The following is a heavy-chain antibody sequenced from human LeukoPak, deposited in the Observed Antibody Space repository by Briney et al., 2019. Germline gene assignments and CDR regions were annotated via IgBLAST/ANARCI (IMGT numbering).Heavy chain of an antibody. Sequence: SETLSLTCTVSGGSISSYYWSWIRQPPGKGLEWIGYIYYSGSTYYNPSLKSRVTISIDTSKNQFSLKLSSVTAADTAVYYCARNSGYSSSWSHDAFDIWGQGTMVTVSS. CDR1: GGSISSYY. V-gene: IGHV4-59*06. J-gene: IGHJ3*02. CDR3: ARNSGYSSSWSHDAFDI. D-gene: IGHD6-13*01. CDR2: IYYSGST.